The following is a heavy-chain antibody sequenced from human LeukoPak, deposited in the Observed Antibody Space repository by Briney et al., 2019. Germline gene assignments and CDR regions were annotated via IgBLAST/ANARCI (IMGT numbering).Heavy chain of an antibody. D-gene: IGHD1-26*01. CDR2: LYSGGTT. CDR1: GFTVSSNY. J-gene: IGHJ4*02. V-gene: IGHV3-53*05. Sequence: GGSLRLSCAASGFTVSSNYMSWVRQAPGKGLEWVSVLYSGGTTYYADSVKGRFTISRDNSKNTLYLQMNSLRAEDTAVYYCARAGVQGATDYWGQGTLVTVSS. CDR3: ARAGVQGATDY.